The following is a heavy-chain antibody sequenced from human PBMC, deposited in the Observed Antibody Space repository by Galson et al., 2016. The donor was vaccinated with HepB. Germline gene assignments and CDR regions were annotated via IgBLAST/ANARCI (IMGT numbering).Heavy chain of an antibody. CDR2: IKRKSDGETR. CDR1: GFTFSNYW. J-gene: IGHJ6*02. V-gene: IGHV3-15*01. CDR3: TTEDYYYYAMDV. Sequence: SLRLSCAASGFTFSNYWMTWVRQAPGKGLEWVGRIKRKSDGETRDYAAPVKGRFNISRDDSKNTLYLQMNSLKTEDTAVYYCTTEDYYYYAMDVWGQGTTVTVSS.